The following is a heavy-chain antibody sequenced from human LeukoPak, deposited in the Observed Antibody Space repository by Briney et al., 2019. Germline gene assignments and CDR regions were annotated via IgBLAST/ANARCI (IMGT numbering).Heavy chain of an antibody. D-gene: IGHD2-2*01. CDR3: AREISVVVPAADY. CDR2: IIPMFGTA. Sequence: SVKVSCKASGGTFSSYAISWVRQAPGQGLEWMGGIIPMFGTANYAQKFQGRVTITADESTSTAYMELSSLKSEDTAVYYCAREISVVVPAADYWGQGTLVTVSS. J-gene: IGHJ4*02. V-gene: IGHV1-69*13. CDR1: GGTFSSYA.